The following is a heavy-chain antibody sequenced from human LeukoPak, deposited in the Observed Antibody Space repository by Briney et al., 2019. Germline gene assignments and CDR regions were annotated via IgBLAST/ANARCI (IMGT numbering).Heavy chain of an antibody. J-gene: IGHJ4*02. CDR1: GFTFNNYW. Sequence: PGGSLRLSCPASGFTFNNYWMSWVRRAPGKGLEWVANIKQDGSEKDYLDSLKGRFIISRDNAKNSVYLRMNSLRVEDTAVYFCSRVGYSSSSFDYWGQGTLVTVSS. CDR3: SRVGYSSSSFDY. CDR2: IKQDGSEK. D-gene: IGHD6-6*01. V-gene: IGHV3-7*01.